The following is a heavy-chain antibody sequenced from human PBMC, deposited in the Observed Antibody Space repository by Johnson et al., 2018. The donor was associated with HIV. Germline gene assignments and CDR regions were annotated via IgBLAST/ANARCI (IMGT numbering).Heavy chain of an antibody. J-gene: IGHJ3*02. CDR1: GFTFSSYG. Sequence: QVQLVESGGGVVQPGRSLRLSCAASGFTFSSYGMHWVRQAPGKGLEWVAVISYDGSNKYYADSVRGRFTISRDNAKNSLYLQMNSLRAEDTAVYYCVREKIRAFDIWGQGTMVTVSS. CDR3: VREKIRAFDI. V-gene: IGHV3-33*05. CDR2: ISYDGSNK.